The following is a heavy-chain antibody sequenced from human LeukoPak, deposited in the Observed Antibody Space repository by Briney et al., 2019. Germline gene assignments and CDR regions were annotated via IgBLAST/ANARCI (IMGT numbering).Heavy chain of an antibody. Sequence: GGSLRLSCAASGFSFMNAWMIWVRQAPGKGLEWVGRIKSNADGGTPDYAAPARGRFTISRDDSKNTLYLQMNSLKTEDTAVYYCATFYHEYSPYWGRGTLVTVSS. D-gene: IGHD2/OR15-2a*01. V-gene: IGHV3-15*01. CDR1: GFSFMNAW. CDR2: IKSNADGGTP. CDR3: ATFYHEYSPY. J-gene: IGHJ4*02.